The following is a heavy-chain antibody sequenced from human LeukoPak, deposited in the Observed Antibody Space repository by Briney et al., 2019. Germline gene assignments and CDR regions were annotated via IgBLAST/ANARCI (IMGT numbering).Heavy chain of an antibody. CDR3: ARAFVTAAGFFDT. D-gene: IGHD6-13*01. CDR2: IYSGGDT. J-gene: IGHJ4*02. CDR1: GFTVSSSY. V-gene: IGHV3-66*02. Sequence: GGSLRLSCAASGFTVSSSYMSWVRQAPGKGLEWVSVIYSGGDTHYAGSVKGRFPISRDNSVSTLYLQMNSLRTEDTAVYYCARAFVTAAGFFDTWGQGTLVTVSS.